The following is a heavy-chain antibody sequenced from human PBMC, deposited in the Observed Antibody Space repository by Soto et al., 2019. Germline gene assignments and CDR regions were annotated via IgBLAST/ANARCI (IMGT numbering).Heavy chain of an antibody. Sequence: SETLSLTCSVYVDSMNSGAYSWSWIRQHPGKGLEWIAYIYHSGDTHYNPSLRSRIAISVDTSKNQFSLKLTSVTDADTAVYYCASNYSGYFDNWGQGTLVTVSS. CDR1: VDSMNSGAYS. D-gene: IGHD3-22*01. J-gene: IGHJ4*02. CDR2: IYHSGDT. V-gene: IGHV4-31*03. CDR3: ASNYSGYFDN.